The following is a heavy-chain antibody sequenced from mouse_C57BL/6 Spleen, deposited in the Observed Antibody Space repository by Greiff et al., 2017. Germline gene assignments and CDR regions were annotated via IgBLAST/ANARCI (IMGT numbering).Heavy chain of an antibody. D-gene: IGHD1-1*01. CDR1: GYTFTSYW. Sequence: QVQLQQPGTELVKPGASVKLSCQASGYTFTSYWMPWVKQRPGQGLEWIGNINPSNGGTNYNEKFKSKATLTVDKSSSTAYMQLSSLTSEDSAVYYCARERLITTLDYWGQGTTLTVSS. CDR3: ARERLITTLDY. J-gene: IGHJ2*01. V-gene: IGHV1-53*01. CDR2: INPSNGGT.